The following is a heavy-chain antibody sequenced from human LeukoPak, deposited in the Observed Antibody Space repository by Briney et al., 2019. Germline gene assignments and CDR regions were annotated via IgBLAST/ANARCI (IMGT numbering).Heavy chain of an antibody. CDR3: ATAHSGSYYPRPDY. Sequence: GGSLRLSCAASGFTFSSYAMSWVRQAPGKGLEWVAVISYDGSNKYYADSVKGRFTISRDNSKNTLYLQMNSLRAEDTAVYYCATAHSGSYYPRPDYWGQGTLVTVSS. CDR2: ISYDGSNK. V-gene: IGHV3-30*03. J-gene: IGHJ4*02. CDR1: GFTFSSYA. D-gene: IGHD1-26*01.